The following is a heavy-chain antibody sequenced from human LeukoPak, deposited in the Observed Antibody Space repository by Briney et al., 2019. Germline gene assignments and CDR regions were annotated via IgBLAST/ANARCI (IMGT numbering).Heavy chain of an antibody. Sequence: GESLKISCKGFGYNFPTYWIGWVRQMPGKGLEWMGAIYPGDSDTRYSPSLQGQVTISADKSISTAYLQWSSLKASDTAIYYCARLGYCSRGSCYGGDYWGQGTLATVFS. J-gene: IGHJ4*02. D-gene: IGHD2-15*01. CDR1: GYNFPTYW. CDR2: IYPGDSDT. CDR3: ARLGYCSRGSCYGGDY. V-gene: IGHV5-51*01.